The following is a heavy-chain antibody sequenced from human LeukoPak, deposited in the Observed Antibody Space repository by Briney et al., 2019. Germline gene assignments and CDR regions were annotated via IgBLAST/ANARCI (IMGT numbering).Heavy chain of an antibody. Sequence: GRSLRLSCAVSGFTFSSYAMHWVRQAPGKGLEWVAVISYDGSNKYYADSVKGRFTISRDNSKNTLYLQMNSLRAEDTAVYYCARASTYYDFWSGFLDPWGQGTLVTVSS. CDR2: ISYDGSNK. J-gene: IGHJ5*02. CDR1: GFTFSSYA. CDR3: ARASTYYDFWSGFLDP. V-gene: IGHV3-30*01. D-gene: IGHD3-3*01.